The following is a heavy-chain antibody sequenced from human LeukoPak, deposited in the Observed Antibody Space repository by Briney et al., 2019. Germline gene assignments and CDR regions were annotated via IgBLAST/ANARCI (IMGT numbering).Heavy chain of an antibody. CDR2: IKSKTDGGTT. V-gene: IGHV3-15*01. J-gene: IGHJ6*03. Sequence: GGSLRLSCAASGFTFSNAWMSWVRQAPGKGLEWVGRIKSKTDGGTTDYAAPVKGRFTISRDDSKNTLYLQMNSLKTEDTAVYYCTTDWTSDTGMAYGRYYYYYTDVWGKGTTVTVSS. CDR3: TTDWTSDTGMAYGRYYYYYTDV. CDR1: GFTFSNAW. D-gene: IGHD5-18*01.